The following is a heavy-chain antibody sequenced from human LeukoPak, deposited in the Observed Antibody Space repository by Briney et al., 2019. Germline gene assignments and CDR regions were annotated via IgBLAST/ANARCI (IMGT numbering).Heavy chain of an antibody. D-gene: IGHD3-16*01. CDR1: GGSITSTTYY. CDR2: IYYSGST. Sequence: SETLSLTCTVSGGSITSTTYYWGWIRQPPGKGLEWIVSIYYSGSTYYNPSLKSRVTISVDTSKNQFSLELSSVTAADTAVYYCARGVYGDYVWGSYLYNWFDHWGQGTLVTVSS. V-gene: IGHV4-39*07. CDR3: ARGVYGDYVWGSYLYNWFDH. J-gene: IGHJ5*02.